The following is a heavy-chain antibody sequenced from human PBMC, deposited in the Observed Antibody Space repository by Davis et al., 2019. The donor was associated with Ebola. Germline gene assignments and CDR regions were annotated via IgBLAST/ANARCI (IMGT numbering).Heavy chain of an antibody. D-gene: IGHD3-22*01. CDR3: ARRDSSGYFLFDS. V-gene: IGHV5-10-1*01. J-gene: IGHJ4*02. CDR2: IDPSDSYT. CDR1: GYDFTNSW. Sequence: GESLKISCKGSGYDFTNSWISWVRQMPGKGLEWMGTIDPSDSYTKYSPSFQGHVTISADRSISTAYLQWSSLKASDTAMYYCARRDSSGYFLFDSWGQGTQVTVSS.